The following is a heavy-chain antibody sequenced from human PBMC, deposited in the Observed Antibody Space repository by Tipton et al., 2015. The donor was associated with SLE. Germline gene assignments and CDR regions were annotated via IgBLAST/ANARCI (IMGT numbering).Heavy chain of an antibody. V-gene: IGHV3-30*02. CDR1: GFTFGDYA. D-gene: IGHD5-12*01. CDR3: ARDRGYGGGMDV. J-gene: IGHJ6*02. Sequence: SLRLSCTASGFTFGDYAMSWVRQAPGKGLEWVTFIRYDGSTKSYADFVKGRFTISRDNSKNTLDLQMLSLRVEDTAVYYCARDRGYGGGMDVWGQGTTVTVSS. CDR2: IRYDGSTK.